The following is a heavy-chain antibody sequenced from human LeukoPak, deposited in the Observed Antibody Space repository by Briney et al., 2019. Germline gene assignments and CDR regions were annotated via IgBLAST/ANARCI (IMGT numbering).Heavy chain of an antibody. CDR3: AREGLSKDTSMAMVTYYYYYMDV. J-gene: IGHJ6*03. CDR2: ISGSSDST. V-gene: IGHV3-23*01. D-gene: IGHD5-18*01. Sequence: GGSLRLSCAASGFTFSSFAMSWVRQAPGKGLEWVSGISGSSDSTYYADSVKGRFTISRDNAKDSLHLQMDSLRAEDTAVYFCAREGLSKDTSMAMVTYYYYYMDVGGKGTTVTVSS. CDR1: GFTFSSFA.